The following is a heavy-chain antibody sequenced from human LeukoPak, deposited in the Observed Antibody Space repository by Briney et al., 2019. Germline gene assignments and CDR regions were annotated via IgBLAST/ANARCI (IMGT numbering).Heavy chain of an antibody. V-gene: IGHV4-39*07. Sequence: SETLSLTCTVSGGSISNSSYYWSWIRQPPGKGLEWIGEINHSGSTNYNPSLKSRVTISVDTSKNQFSLKLSSVTAADTAVYYCARRGIGSSWSYYYYYYMDVWGKGTTVTISS. J-gene: IGHJ6*03. CDR3: ARRGIGSSWSYYYYYYMDV. CDR2: INHSGST. CDR1: GGSISNSSYY. D-gene: IGHD6-13*01.